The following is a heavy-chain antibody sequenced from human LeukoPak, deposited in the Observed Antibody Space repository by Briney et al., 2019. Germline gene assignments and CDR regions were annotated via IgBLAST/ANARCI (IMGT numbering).Heavy chain of an antibody. V-gene: IGHV3-33*01. J-gene: IGHJ4*02. D-gene: IGHD6-13*01. Sequence: GGSLRLSCAASGFTFSSYGMHWVRQAPGKGLEWGAVIWYDGSNKYYADSVKGRFTISRDNSKNTLYLQMNSLRAEDTAVYYCASSTYSSSSYYFDYWGQGTLVTVSS. CDR1: GFTFSSYG. CDR2: IWYDGSNK. CDR3: ASSTYSSSSYYFDY.